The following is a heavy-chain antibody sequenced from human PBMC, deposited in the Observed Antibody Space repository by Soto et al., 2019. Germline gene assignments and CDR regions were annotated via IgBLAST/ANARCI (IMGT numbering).Heavy chain of an antibody. CDR3: ARSSVAGTWGYYFDY. D-gene: IGHD6-19*01. CDR1: GFIFTTYA. J-gene: IGHJ4*02. V-gene: IGHV3-30-3*01. CDR2: ISYDGNHE. Sequence: QVHLVESGGGVVQPGRSLRLSCAASGFIFTTYAMHWVPQAPGKGLEWVAVISYDGNHEYYADSVRGRFTISRDNSKNTLYLQMDSLRADDTALYYCARSSVAGTWGYYFDYWGQGALVTVSS.